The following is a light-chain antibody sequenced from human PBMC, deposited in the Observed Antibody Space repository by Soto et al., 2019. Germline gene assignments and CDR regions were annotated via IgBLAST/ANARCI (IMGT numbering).Light chain of an antibody. Sequence: EIVITQAPATLPVSPGERATLSCRASQSVSSNLAWYQQKPGQAPRILIYGASTSATGNPSRSGGSWSRTEFILTISSLQSEDVAFYYYQQYNTWPLFGQGTRLEIK. V-gene: IGKV3-15*01. CDR1: QSVSSN. CDR2: GAS. J-gene: IGKJ5*01. CDR3: QQYNTWPL.